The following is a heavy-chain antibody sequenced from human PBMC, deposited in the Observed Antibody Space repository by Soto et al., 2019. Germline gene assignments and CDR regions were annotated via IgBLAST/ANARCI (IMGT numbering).Heavy chain of an antibody. D-gene: IGHD1-7*01. J-gene: IGHJ4*02. CDR2: IYRTGST. Sequence: KTSETLSLTCAVSGGSFTSNNWWTWVRQPPGQGLEWIGEIYRTGSTNYNPSLKSRVTISLDKSENQFSLKVTSLTAADTAVYYGASRDPGTSVDYWGQGTLVTVSS. CDR1: GGSFTSNNW. CDR3: ASRDPGTSVDY. V-gene: IGHV4-4*02.